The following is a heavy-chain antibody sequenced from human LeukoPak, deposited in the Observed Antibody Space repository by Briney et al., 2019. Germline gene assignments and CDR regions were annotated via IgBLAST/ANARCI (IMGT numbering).Heavy chain of an antibody. CDR1: GGSFNGYF. D-gene: IGHD6-25*01. J-gene: IGHJ4*02. V-gene: IGHV4-34*01. CDR2: INHSGDT. CDR3: ARARGAEAIDS. Sequence: SETLSLTCAVYGGSFNGYFWTWIRQPPGKGPEWIGEINHSGDTNYNPSLKSRVTLSVDTSKNQFSLKLRSVTAADTAVYYCARARGAEAIDSWGQGTLVTVSS.